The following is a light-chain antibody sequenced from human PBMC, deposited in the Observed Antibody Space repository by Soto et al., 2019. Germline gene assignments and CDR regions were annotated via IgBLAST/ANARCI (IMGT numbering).Light chain of an antibody. J-gene: IGKJ1*01. CDR2: AAS. V-gene: IGKV1-5*01. CDR1: QSVSGW. Sequence: DIQMTQSPSTLSASVGDTVTVTCRASQSVSGWLAWYQQKPGEAPKLLIYAASTLQSGVPSRFSGSGSGTGFTLTISSLQPEDFAAYYCQQLNSYPRTFGQGTKVDI. CDR3: QQLNSYPRT.